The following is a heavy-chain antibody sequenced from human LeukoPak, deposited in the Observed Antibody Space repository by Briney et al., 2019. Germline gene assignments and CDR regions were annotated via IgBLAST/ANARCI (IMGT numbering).Heavy chain of an antibody. CDR3: IKGDWADY. CDR1: GFTFNIVP. J-gene: IGHJ4*02. Sequence: GGSLRLSCAASGFTFNIVPMNWVRRAPGKGLEWVSGISTSGDRRYYADSVKGRFSISRDNSEKTLFLEMNSLRDDDTAVYYCIKGDWADYWGQGTLVTVSS. V-gene: IGHV3-23*01. D-gene: IGHD3-9*01. CDR2: ISTSGDRR.